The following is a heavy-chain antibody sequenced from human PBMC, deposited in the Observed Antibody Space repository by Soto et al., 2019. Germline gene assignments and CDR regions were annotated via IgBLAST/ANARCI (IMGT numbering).Heavy chain of an antibody. CDR1: GFTFSSYA. Sequence: GGSLRLSCAASGFTFSSYAVTWVRQAPGKGLEWVSGISGSGGSTYYADSVKGRFTISRDSSKNTLYLQMNSLRAEDTAVYYCAKLSDSSGYYLPYFYGMDVWGQGTTVTVSS. D-gene: IGHD3-22*01. J-gene: IGHJ6*02. CDR3: AKLSDSSGYYLPYFYGMDV. V-gene: IGHV3-23*01. CDR2: ISGSGGST.